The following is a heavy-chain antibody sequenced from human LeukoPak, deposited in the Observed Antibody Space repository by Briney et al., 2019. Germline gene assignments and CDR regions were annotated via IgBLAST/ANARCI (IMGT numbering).Heavy chain of an antibody. V-gene: IGHV3-23*01. CDR3: AKDRGVTAVADPFDY. D-gene: IGHD6-19*01. CDR2: ISGSGGST. J-gene: IGHJ4*02. Sequence: GGSLRLSCAASGFTFSSYAMSWVRQAPGKGLEWVSAISGSGGSTYYADSVKGRFTISRDNSKNALYLQMNSLRAEDTAVYYCAKDRGVTAVADPFDYWGQGTLVTVSS. CDR1: GFTFSSYA.